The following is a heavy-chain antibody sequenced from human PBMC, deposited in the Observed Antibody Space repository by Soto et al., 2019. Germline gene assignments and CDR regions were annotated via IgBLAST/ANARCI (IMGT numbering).Heavy chain of an antibody. CDR2: ISYDGSSK. CDR1: GFTFTSHA. Sequence: PGGSLRLSCAVSGFTFTSHAINWVRQAPGKXLEWMALISYDGSSKYYADSVKGRFTISRDNSKNTLYLQMNSLRVEDTALYYCARDRLAEVVIGTRFGFDYWGQGTLVTVSS. J-gene: IGHJ4*02. V-gene: IGHV3-30-3*01. D-gene: IGHD2-21*01. CDR3: ARDRLAEVVIGTRFGFDY.